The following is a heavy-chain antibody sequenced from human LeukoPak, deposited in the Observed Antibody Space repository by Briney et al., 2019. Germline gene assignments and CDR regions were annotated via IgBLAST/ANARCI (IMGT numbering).Heavy chain of an antibody. D-gene: IGHD3-9*01. CDR1: GGTFSSYA. CDR3: ARDRLPNYDILTGYGVFDY. Sequence: GASVKVSCKASGGTFSSYAISWVRQAPGQWLEWMGGIIPIFGTANYAQKFQGRVTITADESTSTAYMELSSLRSEDTAVYYCARDRLPNYDILTGYGVFDYWGQGTLVTVSS. CDR2: IIPIFGTA. V-gene: IGHV1-69*13. J-gene: IGHJ4*02.